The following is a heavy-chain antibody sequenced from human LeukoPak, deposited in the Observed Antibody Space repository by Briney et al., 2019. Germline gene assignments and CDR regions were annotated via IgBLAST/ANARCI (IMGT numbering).Heavy chain of an antibody. J-gene: IGHJ1*01. CDR3: ARGGGYYDSSGYYSEYFQH. V-gene: IGHV4-61*02. CDR1: GGSISSGSYY. CDR2: IYTRGST. Sequence: PSETLSLTCTVSGGSISSGSYYWSWIRQPAGKGLEWIGRIYTRGSTNYNPSLKSRVTISVDTSKNQFSLKLSSVTAADTAVYYCARGGGYYDSSGYYSEYFQHWGQGTLVTVSS. D-gene: IGHD3-22*01.